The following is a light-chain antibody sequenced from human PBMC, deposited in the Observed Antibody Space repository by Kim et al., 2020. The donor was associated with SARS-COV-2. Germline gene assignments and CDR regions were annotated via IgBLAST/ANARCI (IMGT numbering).Light chain of an antibody. J-gene: IGLJ3*02. Sequence: SYELPQPPSLSVAPGKTARITCGGDSIGSKSVHGYQQKPGQAPVVVIYYDTGRPSGVPERFSGSNSGDTATLTISRVEAGDEADYYCQVWDRSTNRVFGGGTQLT. CDR3: QVWDRSTNRV. CDR2: YDT. CDR1: SIGSKS. V-gene: IGLV3-21*04.